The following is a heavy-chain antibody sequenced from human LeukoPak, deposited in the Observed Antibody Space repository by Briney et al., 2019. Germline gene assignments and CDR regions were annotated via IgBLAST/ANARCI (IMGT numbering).Heavy chain of an antibody. CDR2: INPNSGGT. Sequence: ASVKVSCKASGYTFTGYYMHWVRQAPGQGLEWMGWINPNSGGTNYAQKFQGRVTMTRDTSISTAYMELGRLRSDDTAVYYCARVAQAAAGSYYYYYGMDVWGQGTTVTVSS. J-gene: IGHJ6*02. CDR1: GYTFTGYY. CDR3: ARVAQAAAGSYYYYYGMDV. D-gene: IGHD6-13*01. V-gene: IGHV1-2*02.